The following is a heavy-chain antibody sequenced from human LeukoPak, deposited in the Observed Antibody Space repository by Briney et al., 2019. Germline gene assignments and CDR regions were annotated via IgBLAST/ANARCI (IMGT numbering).Heavy chain of an antibody. CDR1: GYTFTGYY. CDR3: ASTPTGYCSGGSCYLSWSWFDP. D-gene: IGHD2-15*01. V-gene: IGHV1-69*02. CDR2: IIPILGIA. J-gene: IGHJ5*02. Sequence: SVKVSCKASGYTFTGYYMHWVRQAPGQGLEWMGRIIPILGIANYAQKFQGRVTITADKSTSTAYMELSSLRSEDTAVYYCASTPTGYCSGGSCYLSWSWFDPWGQGTLVTVSS.